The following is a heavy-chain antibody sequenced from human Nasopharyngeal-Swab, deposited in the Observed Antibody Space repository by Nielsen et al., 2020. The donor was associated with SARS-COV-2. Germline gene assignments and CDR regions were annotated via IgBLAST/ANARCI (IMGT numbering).Heavy chain of an antibody. CDR3: ARVGPSSDYFDY. CDR1: GGSISSSSYY. J-gene: IGHJ4*02. CDR2: IYYSGST. V-gene: IGHV4-39*01. Sequence: SETLSLTCPVSGGSISSSSYYWGWILQPPGKGLEWIGSIYYSGSTYYNPSLKSRVTISVDTSKNQFSLKLSSVTAADTAVYYCARVGPSSDYFDYWGQGTLVTVSS. D-gene: IGHD6-6*01.